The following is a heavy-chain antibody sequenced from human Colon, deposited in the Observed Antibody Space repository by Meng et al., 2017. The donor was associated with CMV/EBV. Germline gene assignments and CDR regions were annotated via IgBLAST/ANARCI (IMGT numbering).Heavy chain of an antibody. D-gene: IGHD2-2*02. CDR3: ARHDCSSTSCYNLARGLFDY. J-gene: IGHJ4*02. CDR1: GGSVRTSTYY. CDR2: LSYSGST. V-gene: IGHV4-39*01. Sequence: SETLSLTCSVSGGSVRTSTYYWGWIRQPPGKGLQWIGSLSYSGSTYYNPSLKSRVTISVDTSKNQFSLKLGSVTAADTAVYFCARHDCSSTSCYNLARGLFDYWGQGTLLPVSS.